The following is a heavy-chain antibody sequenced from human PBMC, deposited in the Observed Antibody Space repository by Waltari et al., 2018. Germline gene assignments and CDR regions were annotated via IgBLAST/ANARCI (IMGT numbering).Heavy chain of an antibody. CDR2: FNPKNGDS. V-gene: IGHV1-2*02. J-gene: IGHJ5*02. D-gene: IGHD1-26*01. Sequence: QEQLVQSGSEVKTPGASVRVSCQASGYTFTDYHLHCFRQTPGQAFEWMGWFNPKNGDSNSAEKFLGRVTMTRDTSINTVYLDLSGLRSDDTAVFFCARDPGPIVGAPDLWGQGTLVTVSS. CDR3: ARDPGPIVGAPDL. CDR1: GYTFTDYH.